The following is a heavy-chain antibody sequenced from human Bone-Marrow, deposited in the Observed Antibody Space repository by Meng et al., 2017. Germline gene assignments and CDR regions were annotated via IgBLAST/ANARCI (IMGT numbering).Heavy chain of an antibody. V-gene: IGHV1-2*06. D-gene: IGHD3-10*01. CDR3: AGALLWFGELSSYYYYYDGMDV. CDR1: GYTFTGYY. Sequence: ASVKVSCKASGYTFTGYYMHWVRQAPGQGLEWMGRINPNSGGTNYAQKFQGRVTMTRDTSISTAYMELSRLRSDDTAVYYCAGALLWFGELSSYYYYYDGMDVWGQGTMVTVSS. CDR2: INPNSGGT. J-gene: IGHJ6*02.